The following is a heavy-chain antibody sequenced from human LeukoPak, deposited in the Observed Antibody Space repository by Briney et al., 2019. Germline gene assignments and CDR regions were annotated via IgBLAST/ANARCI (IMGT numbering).Heavy chain of an antibody. V-gene: IGHV3-30*02. CDR2: IRFDATIK. J-gene: IGHJ6*03. CDR3: ARADYYFFMDV. Sequence: GGSLRLSCAASGFRFSDYGIHWVRQAPGKGLEWVAFIRFDATIKYYTDSVKGRFTISRDNSKNTVYFQMTSLRPEDTAVYYCARADYYFFMDVWGKGTTVTVSS. CDR1: GFRFSDYG. D-gene: IGHD6-19*01.